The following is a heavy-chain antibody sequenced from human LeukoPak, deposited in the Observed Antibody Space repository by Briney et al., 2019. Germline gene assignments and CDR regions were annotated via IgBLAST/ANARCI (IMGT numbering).Heavy chain of an antibody. CDR2: IKSKTDGGTT. Sequence: GGSLRLSCAASGFTFSNAWMSWVRQAPGKGLEWVGRIKSKTDGGTTDYAAPVKGRFTISRDDSKNTLYLQMNSLRAEDTAVYYCARGEPYYDSSGVDYWGQGTLVTVSS. CDR3: ARGEPYYDSSGVDY. V-gene: IGHV3-15*01. CDR1: GFTFSNAW. J-gene: IGHJ4*02. D-gene: IGHD3-22*01.